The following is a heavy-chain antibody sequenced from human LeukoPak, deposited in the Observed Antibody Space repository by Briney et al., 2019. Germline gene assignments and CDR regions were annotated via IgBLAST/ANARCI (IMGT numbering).Heavy chain of an antibody. CDR2: IYSGGST. V-gene: IGHV3-66*01. CDR3: AREGMATIDAFDI. J-gene: IGHJ3*02. CDR1: GFTVSSNY. D-gene: IGHD5-24*01. Sequence: GGSLRLSCAASGFTVSSNYMSWVRQAPGKGLEWVSVIYSGGSTYYADSVKGRFTISRDNSKNTLYLQMNSLRAEDTAVYYCAREGMATIDAFDIWGQGTMVTVSS.